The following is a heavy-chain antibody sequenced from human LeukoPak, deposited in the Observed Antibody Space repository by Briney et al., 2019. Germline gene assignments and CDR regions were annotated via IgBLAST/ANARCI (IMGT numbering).Heavy chain of an antibody. CDR1: GFTFSSYS. V-gene: IGHV3-21*01. Sequence: GGSLRLSCAASGFTFSSYSMNWVRQAPGKGLEWVSSISSSSSYIYYADSEKGRFTISRDNAKNSLYLQMNSLRAEDTAVYYCARDDRDGYNYFFFDYWGQGTLVTVSS. CDR2: ISSSSSYI. J-gene: IGHJ4*02. D-gene: IGHD5-24*01. CDR3: ARDDRDGYNYFFFDY.